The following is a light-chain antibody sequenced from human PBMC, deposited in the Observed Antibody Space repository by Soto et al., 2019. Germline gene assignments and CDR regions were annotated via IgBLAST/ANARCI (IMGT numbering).Light chain of an antibody. CDR2: GVS. CDR1: SSDFGDYNY. CDR3: SSYTPSNTLL. Sequence: QSALTQPASVSGSPGQSITISCTGTSSDFGDYNYGSGYQQHPGKAPKLMVWGVSNRPSGVSNRFSASNSGNTAYLTISGLQAEDEADYYCSSYTPSNTLLLGRGTKLPVL. J-gene: IGLJ3*02. V-gene: IGLV2-14*01.